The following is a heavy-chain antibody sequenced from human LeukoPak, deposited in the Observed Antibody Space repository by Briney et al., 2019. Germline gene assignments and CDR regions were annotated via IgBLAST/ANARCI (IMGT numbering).Heavy chain of an antibody. J-gene: IGHJ4*02. D-gene: IGHD6-13*01. V-gene: IGHV4-61*02. CDR1: GGSISSGSYY. Sequence: SQTLSLTCTVSGGSISSGSYYWSWIRQPAGKGLEWIGRIYTSGSTNYNPSLKSRVTISVDTSKNQFSLKLSSVTAADTAVYYCARGPYSSSFGTYYFDYWGQGTLVTVSS. CDR2: IYTSGST. CDR3: ARGPYSSSFGTYYFDY.